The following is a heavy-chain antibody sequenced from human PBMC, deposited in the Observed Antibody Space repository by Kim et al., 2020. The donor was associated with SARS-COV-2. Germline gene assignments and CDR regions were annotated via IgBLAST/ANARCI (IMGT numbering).Heavy chain of an antibody. D-gene: IGHD4-17*01. CDR2: LSWDCKRT. V-gene: IGHV3-23*01. CDR1: GFTFSTSP. J-gene: IGHJ4*02. Sequence: GGSLRLSCVASGFTFSTSPMGWVRQAPGKGLEWVSRLSWDCKRTYYADSVKGRVTISSDNSKSTLYLHMNSLRVEDTAVYYCAKGVTNSGFDYWGQGTQVTVSS. CDR3: AKGVTNSGFDY.